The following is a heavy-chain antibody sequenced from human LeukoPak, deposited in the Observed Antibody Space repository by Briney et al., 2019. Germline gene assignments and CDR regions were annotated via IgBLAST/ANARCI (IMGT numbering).Heavy chain of an antibody. CDR2: ISYDGSNK. CDR1: GFTFSSYA. V-gene: IGHV3-30-3*01. CDR3: ASGVHSSSSSLDFDY. D-gene: IGHD6-6*01. J-gene: IGHJ4*02. Sequence: AGGSLRLSCAASGFTFSSYAMHWVRQAPGKGLEWVAVISYDGSNKYYADSVKGRFPISRDNSKNTLYLQMNSLRAEDTAVYYCASGVHSSSSSLDFDYWGQGTLVTVSS.